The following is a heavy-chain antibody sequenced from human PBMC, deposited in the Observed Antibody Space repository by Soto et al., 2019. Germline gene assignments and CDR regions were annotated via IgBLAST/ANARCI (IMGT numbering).Heavy chain of an antibody. V-gene: IGHV3-21*01. Sequence: GGSLRLSCAASGFTFSSYSMNWVRQAPGKGLEWVSSISSSSSYIYYADSVKGRFTISRDNAKNSLYLQMNSLRAEDTAVYYCARDSEVQWLARGAFDIWGQGTMVTVSS. J-gene: IGHJ3*02. D-gene: IGHD6-19*01. CDR1: GFTFSSYS. CDR2: ISSSSSYI. CDR3: ARDSEVQWLARGAFDI.